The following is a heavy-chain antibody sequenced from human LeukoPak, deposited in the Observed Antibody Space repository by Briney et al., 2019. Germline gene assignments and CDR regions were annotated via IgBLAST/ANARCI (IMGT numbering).Heavy chain of an antibody. Sequence: PGGSLRLSCAASGFTVNRTYMSWVRQAPGKGLEWVSVIYSGGSTYYADSVKGRFTISRHNSKNTLYLQMNSLRAEDTAVYYCAREGYCSSTSCYLSYWGQGTLVTVSS. CDR2: IYSGGST. J-gene: IGHJ4*02. D-gene: IGHD2-2*01. CDR3: AREGYCSSTSCYLSY. V-gene: IGHV3-53*04. CDR1: GFTVNRTY.